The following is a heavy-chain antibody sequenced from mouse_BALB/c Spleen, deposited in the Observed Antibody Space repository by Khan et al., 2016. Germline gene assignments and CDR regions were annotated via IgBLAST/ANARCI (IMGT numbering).Heavy chain of an antibody. Sequence: QIQLVQSGPELKKPGETVKISCKASGYTFTNYGMNWVKQAPGKGLKWMGWINTNTGEPTYAEEFKGRFAFSLETSACTAYLQLNNLKNEDTATYCCAEDYYGSNWFAYWGQGTLVTVAA. J-gene: IGHJ3*01. CDR2: INTNTGEP. D-gene: IGHD1-1*01. CDR1: GYTFTNYG. V-gene: IGHV9-3*02. CDR3: AEDYYGSNWFAY.